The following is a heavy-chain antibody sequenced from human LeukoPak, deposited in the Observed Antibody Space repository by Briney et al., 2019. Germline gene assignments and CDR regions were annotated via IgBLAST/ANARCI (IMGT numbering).Heavy chain of an antibody. CDR3: AFSRYYLQGSYYYMDV. CDR2: ISTYNGNT. J-gene: IGHJ6*03. Sequence: ASVKVSCKASGYTFTSHGISWVRQAPGQGLEWMGWISTYNGNTNYAQKLQGRVSMTTDTSTSTAYMELRSLRSDDTAVYYCAFSRYYLQGSYYYMDVWGKGTTVTVSS. V-gene: IGHV1-18*01. D-gene: IGHD2/OR15-2a*01. CDR1: GYTFTSHG.